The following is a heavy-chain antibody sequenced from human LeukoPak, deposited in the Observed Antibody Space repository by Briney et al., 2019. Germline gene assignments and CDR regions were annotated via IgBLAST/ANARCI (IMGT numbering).Heavy chain of an antibody. CDR1: GFTFSGSA. D-gene: IGHD1-1*01. CDR2: IRSKANSYAT. Sequence: PGGSLRLSCAASGFTFSGSAMHWVRQASGKGLEWVGRIRSKANSYATAYAASVKGRFTISRDDSKNTAYLQMNSLKTEDTAVYYCTTDPNDDFDYWGQGTLVTVSS. CDR3: TTDPNDDFDY. J-gene: IGHJ4*02. V-gene: IGHV3-73*01.